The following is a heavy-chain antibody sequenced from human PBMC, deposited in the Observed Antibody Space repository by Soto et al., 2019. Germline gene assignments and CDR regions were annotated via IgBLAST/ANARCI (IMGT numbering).Heavy chain of an antibody. CDR2: IYPGDSYT. CDR1: GHSFTTYW. CDR3: ARLQAAAGDNDLTFDY. J-gene: IGHJ4*02. Sequence: GESLKISCEDSGHSFTTYWIAWVRQMPGKGLEWMGIIYPGDSYTNYSPSFQGHVTISADKSISTAYLQWSSLKASDTAMYYCARLQAAAGDNDLTFDYWGQGTLVTVSS. V-gene: IGHV5-51*01. D-gene: IGHD6-13*01.